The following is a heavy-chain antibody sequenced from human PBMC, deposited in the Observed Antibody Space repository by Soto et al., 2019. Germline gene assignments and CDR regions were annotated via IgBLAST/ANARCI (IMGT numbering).Heavy chain of an antibody. D-gene: IGHD3-22*01. V-gene: IGHV2-5*01. J-gene: IGHJ3*02. CDR1: GRSLSTRGVG. CDR3: AHRQAYYDGSGSDAFDI. Sequence: PGHTLTSTCTFSGRSLSTRGVGVGWIRQPPGNALEWLALIYWNDDKRYSPSLNIRLTITKDTSKNQVVFTMTNMDPVDTATYYCAHRQAYYDGSGSDAFDIWGQGTMVTVSS. CDR2: IYWNDDK.